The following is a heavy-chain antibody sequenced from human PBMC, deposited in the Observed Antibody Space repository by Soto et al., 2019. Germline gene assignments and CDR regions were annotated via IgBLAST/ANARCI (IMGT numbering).Heavy chain of an antibody. D-gene: IGHD2-2*01. CDR2: IYYSGST. J-gene: IGHJ3*02. Sequence: QVQLQESGPGLVKPSQTLSLTCTVSGGSISSGGYYWSWIRQHPGKGLEWIGYIYYSGSTYYNPSLKSRVTISVDTSKNQLSLKLSSVTAADTAVYYCARVLGVVVPAAIRRGDAFDIWGQGTMVTVSS. CDR3: ARVLGVVVPAAIRRGDAFDI. CDR1: GGSISSGGYY. V-gene: IGHV4-31*03.